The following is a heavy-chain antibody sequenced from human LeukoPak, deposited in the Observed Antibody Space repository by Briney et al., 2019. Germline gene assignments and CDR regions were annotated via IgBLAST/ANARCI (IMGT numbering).Heavy chain of an antibody. D-gene: IGHD3-9*01. CDR2: INPSGGST. Sequence: GASVKVSCKASGYTFTSYYMHWVRQAPGQGLEWIGIINPSGGSTSYAQKFQGRVTMTRDTSTSTVYMELSSLRSEDTAVYYCARQDLTGYYTARDAFDIWGQGTMVTVSS. CDR1: GYTFTSYY. J-gene: IGHJ3*02. CDR3: ARQDLTGYYTARDAFDI. V-gene: IGHV1-46*01.